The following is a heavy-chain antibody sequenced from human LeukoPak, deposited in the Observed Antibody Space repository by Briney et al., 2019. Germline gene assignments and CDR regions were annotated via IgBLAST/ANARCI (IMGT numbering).Heavy chain of an antibody. J-gene: IGHJ4*02. CDR2: INPSGGST. CDR1: GYTFTSYY. V-gene: IGHV1-46*03. Sequence: GASVKVSCKASGYTFTSYYMHWVRQAPGQGLEWMGIINPSGGSTSYAQKFQGRVTMTRDTSTSTVYMELSSLRSEDTAVYYCVKSRESSIWYSLGDSWGQGTVLVVSS. CDR3: VKSRESSIWYSLGDS. D-gene: IGHD6-13*01.